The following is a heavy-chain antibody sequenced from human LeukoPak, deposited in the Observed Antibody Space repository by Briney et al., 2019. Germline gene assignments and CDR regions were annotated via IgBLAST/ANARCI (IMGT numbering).Heavy chain of an antibody. CDR1: GYTFTSYD. V-gene: IGHV1-8*01. Sequence: ASVKVSCKASGYTFTSYDINWVRQATGQGLEWMGWMSPNSGDTGYAQRFQGRVTMTRNTSISTAYLGLSSLRSEDTAVYYCARGLTYYDFWSGYWGAETYYYYGMDVWGQGTTVTVSS. CDR2: MSPNSGDT. CDR3: ARGLTYYDFWSGYWGAETYYYYGMDV. J-gene: IGHJ6*02. D-gene: IGHD3-3*01.